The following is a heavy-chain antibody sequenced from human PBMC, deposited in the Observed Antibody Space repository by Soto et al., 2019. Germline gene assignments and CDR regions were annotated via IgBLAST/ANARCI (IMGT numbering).Heavy chain of an antibody. Sequence: QVQLVESGGGVVQPGRSLRLSCADSGFTFSSYAMHWVRQAPGKGLEWVAVISYDGSNKYYADSVKGRFTISRDNSKNTLYLQMNSLRAEDTAVYYCARADYGGDYFDYWGQGTLVTVSS. CDR3: ARADYGGDYFDY. CDR2: ISYDGSNK. CDR1: GFTFSSYA. D-gene: IGHD4-17*01. J-gene: IGHJ4*02. V-gene: IGHV3-30-3*01.